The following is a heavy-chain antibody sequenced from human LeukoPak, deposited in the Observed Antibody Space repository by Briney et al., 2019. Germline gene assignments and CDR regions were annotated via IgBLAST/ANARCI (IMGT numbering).Heavy chain of an antibody. CDR1: GYTFTGYY. CDR2: INPNSGGT. CDR3: ATVGYDNYGSMRLDY. Sequence: ASVKVSCKASGYTFTGYYMHWVRQAPGQGLEWMGRINPNSGGTNYAQKFQGRVTMTEDTSTDTAYMELSSLRSEDTAVYYCATVGYDNYGSMRLDYWGQGTLVTVSS. V-gene: IGHV1-2*06. D-gene: IGHD3-10*01. J-gene: IGHJ4*02.